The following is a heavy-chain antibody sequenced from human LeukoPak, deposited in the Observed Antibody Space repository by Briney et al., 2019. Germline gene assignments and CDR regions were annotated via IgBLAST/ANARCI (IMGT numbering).Heavy chain of an antibody. J-gene: IGHJ4*02. CDR1: GFTFSSYG. Sequence: PGGSLRLSCAASGFTFSSYGMHWVRQAPGKGLEWAAVISYDGSNKYYADSVKGRFTISRDNSKNTLYLQMNSLRAEDTAVYYCAKSGYNSGSDYWGQGTLVTVSS. D-gene: IGHD5-24*01. CDR2: ISYDGSNK. CDR3: AKSGYNSGSDY. V-gene: IGHV3-30*18.